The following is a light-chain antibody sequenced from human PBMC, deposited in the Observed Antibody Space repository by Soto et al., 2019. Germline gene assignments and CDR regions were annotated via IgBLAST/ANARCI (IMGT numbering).Light chain of an antibody. CDR1: QSIHTY. J-gene: IGKJ2*01. CDR3: QQTASTPYT. V-gene: IGKV1-39*01. Sequence: DTQMTQSPSSLSASVGDRVTITCRASQSIHTYLNWYQQKPGEAPNLLIYAASSLQSGVPPRFSGSGSETHFTLTINSLQPEDFATYYCQQTASTPYTFGQGT. CDR2: AAS.